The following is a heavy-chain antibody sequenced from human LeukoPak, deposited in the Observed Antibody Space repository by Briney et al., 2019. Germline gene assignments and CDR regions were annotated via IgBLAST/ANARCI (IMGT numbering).Heavy chain of an antibody. D-gene: IGHD3-16*02. CDR1: GFTFSSYS. Sequence: PGGSLRLSCAASGFTFSSYSMNWVRQAQGKGLEWVSYISSSSSTIYYADSVKGRFTISRDNAKNSLYLQMNSLRAEDTAVYYCASYNTVWGSYRYLDYWGQGTLVTVSS. CDR2: ISSSSSTI. V-gene: IGHV3-48*01. J-gene: IGHJ4*02. CDR3: ASYNTVWGSYRYLDY.